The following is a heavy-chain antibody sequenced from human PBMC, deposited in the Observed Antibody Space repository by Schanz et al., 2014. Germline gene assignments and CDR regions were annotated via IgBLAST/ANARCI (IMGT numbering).Heavy chain of an antibody. Sequence: QVRLVESGGGVVQPGRSLRLSCSASGFTFSTFAMHWVRQAPGKGLEYVSAISHDGYSTYYADSVKGRFTISRDNSKNTLYLQMNSLRVEDTAVYYCAASSGWHPSTDYWGQGTLVTVSS. J-gene: IGHJ4*02. V-gene: IGHV3-64*04. CDR1: GFTFSTFA. D-gene: IGHD6-19*01. CDR3: AASSGWHPSTDY. CDR2: ISHDGYST.